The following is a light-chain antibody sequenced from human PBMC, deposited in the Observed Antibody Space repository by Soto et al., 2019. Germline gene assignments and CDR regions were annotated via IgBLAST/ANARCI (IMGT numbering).Light chain of an antibody. CDR2: DVS. CDR3: QQYNTYSRT. Sequence: DIQMTQSPSTLSASVGDRVTITCRASQSINSWLAWYQQKPGKAPKLLIYDVSSLESGVPSRFSGSASGTEFTLTISSLQPDDFATYYCQQYNTYSRTFGQGPKVEIK. V-gene: IGKV1-5*01. J-gene: IGKJ1*01. CDR1: QSINSW.